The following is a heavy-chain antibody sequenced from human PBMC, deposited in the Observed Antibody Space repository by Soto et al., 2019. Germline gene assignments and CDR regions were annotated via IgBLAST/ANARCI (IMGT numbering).Heavy chain of an antibody. CDR3: ARVVEGCLCNMDV. J-gene: IGHJ6*02. CDR1: GFTFSNYN. V-gene: IGHV3-48*02. CDR2: ITSSGNAI. Sequence: GGSLRLSCAASGFTFSNYNMNWVRQAPGKGLEWLLKITSSGNAIYSADSARGRFTVSRDNAKNSLYLQMNSLRDEDTAVYYCARVVEGCLCNMDVWGQGTTVTVSS. D-gene: IGHD2-15*01.